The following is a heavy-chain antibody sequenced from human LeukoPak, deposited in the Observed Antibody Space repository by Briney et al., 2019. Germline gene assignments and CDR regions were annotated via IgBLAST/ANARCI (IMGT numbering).Heavy chain of an antibody. V-gene: IGHV4-34*01. CDR3: ARDSDTMTPGPFDY. CDR2: INHSGST. D-gene: IGHD3-22*01. Sequence: SETLSLTCAVYGGSFSGYYWSWIRQPPGKGLEWIGEINHSGSTNYNPSLKSRVTISVDTSKNQFSLKLSSVTAADTAVYYCARDSDTMTPGPFDYWGQGTLVTVSS. CDR1: GGSFSGYY. J-gene: IGHJ4*02.